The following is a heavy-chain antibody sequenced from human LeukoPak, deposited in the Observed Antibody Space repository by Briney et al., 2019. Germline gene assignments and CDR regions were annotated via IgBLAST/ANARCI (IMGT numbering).Heavy chain of an antibody. CDR3: ARGASRADY. V-gene: IGHV3-21*01. Sequence: GGSLRLSCAASGFTLRSYNINWVRQAPGERPEWVSSISSSSSYIYYADSVKGRFTISRDNAKNSLYLQMNSLRAEDTALYYCARGASRADYWGQGTLVTVSS. CDR2: ISSSSSYI. CDR1: GFTLRSYN. J-gene: IGHJ4*02.